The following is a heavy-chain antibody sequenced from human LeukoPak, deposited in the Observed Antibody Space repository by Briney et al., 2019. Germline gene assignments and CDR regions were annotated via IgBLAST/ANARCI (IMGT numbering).Heavy chain of an antibody. CDR2: IYHSGST. J-gene: IGHJ4*02. V-gene: IGHV4-4*02. Sequence: PSETLSLTCAVSGGSISSSNWWSWVRPPPGKGLEWIGEIYHSGSTNYNPSLKSRVSISVDKSKNQFSLKLSSVTAADTAVYYCASYRGPSGSVDYWGQGTLVTVSS. CDR1: GGSISSSNW. CDR3: ASYRGPSGSVDY. D-gene: IGHD1-26*01.